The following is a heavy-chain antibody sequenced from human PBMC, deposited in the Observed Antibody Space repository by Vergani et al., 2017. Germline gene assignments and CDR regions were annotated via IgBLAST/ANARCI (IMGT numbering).Heavy chain of an antibody. CDR1: GYTFTSHD. D-gene: IGHD3-3*01. CDR3: ARFASRVTIFGVVIRYMDV. V-gene: IGHV1-8*01. CDR2: MNPNSGNT. Sequence: QVQLVQSGAEVKKPGASVKVSCKASGYTFTSHDINWVRQATGQGLEWMGWMNPNSGNTGYAQKFQGRVTMTRNTSISTAYMELSSLRSEDTAVYYCARFASRVTIFGVVIRYMDVWGKGTTVTVSS. J-gene: IGHJ6*03.